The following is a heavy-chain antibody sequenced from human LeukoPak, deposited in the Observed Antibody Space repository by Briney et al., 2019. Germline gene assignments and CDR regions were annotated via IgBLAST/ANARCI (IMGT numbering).Heavy chain of an antibody. CDR3: SRGGDASKAGKY. V-gene: IGHV4-34*01. CDR1: GGIFNGYY. Sequence: SGTLSLTCAVYGGIFNGYYWSWIRQPPGKGLEWIGEINRSGTTNYNPTLKSRVTISVDRSKNRFSLRLSSVTAADTALYFCSRGGDASKAGKYWGQGALVTVSS. CDR2: INRSGTT. D-gene: IGHD3-10*01. J-gene: IGHJ4*02.